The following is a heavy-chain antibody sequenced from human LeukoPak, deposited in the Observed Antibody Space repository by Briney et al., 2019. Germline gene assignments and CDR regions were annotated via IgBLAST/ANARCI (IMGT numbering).Heavy chain of an antibody. CDR3: ARGSRTMIVVVYRSGWFDP. CDR2: INHSGST. J-gene: IGHJ5*02. CDR1: GGSFSGYY. Sequence: PSETLSLTCAVYGGSFSGYYWSCIRQPPGKGLEWIGEINHSGSTNYNPSLKSRVTISVDTSKNQFSLKLSSVTAADTAVYYCARGSRTMIVVVYRSGWFDPWGQGTLVTVSS. V-gene: IGHV4-34*01. D-gene: IGHD3-22*01.